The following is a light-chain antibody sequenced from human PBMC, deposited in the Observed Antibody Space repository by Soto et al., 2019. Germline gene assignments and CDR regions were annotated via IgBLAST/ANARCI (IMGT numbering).Light chain of an antibody. V-gene: IGKV3-15*01. CDR1: QSISSN. CDR3: QQYNHWPFT. J-gene: IGKJ3*01. CDR2: GAS. Sequence: EIVMTQSPATLSVSPGERATLSCRASQSISSNLAWYQQKPGQAPRLLIYGASTRATGIPATFSGSGSGTDFTPTISSLQSKDFSVYDCQQYNHWPFTFGPGTKVDIK.